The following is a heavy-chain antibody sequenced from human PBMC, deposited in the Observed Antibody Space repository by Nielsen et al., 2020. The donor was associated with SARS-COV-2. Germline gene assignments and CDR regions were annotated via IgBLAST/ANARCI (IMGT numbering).Heavy chain of an antibody. V-gene: IGHV3-30*04. Sequence: GESLKISCAASGFTFSSYAMHWVRQAPGKGLEWVAVISYDGSNKYYADSVKGRFTISRDNSKNTLYLQMNSLRAEDTAVYYCARVHDYDFWSIYYYGMDVWGQGTTVTVSS. J-gene: IGHJ6*02. CDR3: ARVHDYDFWSIYYYGMDV. CDR2: ISYDGSNK. CDR1: GFTFSSYA. D-gene: IGHD3-3*01.